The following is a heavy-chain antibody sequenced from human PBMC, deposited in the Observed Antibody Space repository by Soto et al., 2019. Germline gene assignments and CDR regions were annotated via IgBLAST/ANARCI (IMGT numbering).Heavy chain of an antibody. D-gene: IGHD3-16*01. CDR2: IYYSGSA. V-gene: IGHV4-61*01. J-gene: IGHJ6*02. CDR3: ARYAYGFPRMTYGMDV. Sequence: SETLSLTCTVSGGSVSSGSYYWSWIRQPPGKGLEWIGYIYYSGSANYNPSLKSRVTISVDTSKNQFSLKLSSVTAADTAVYYCARYAYGFPRMTYGMDVWGQGTTVTVSS. CDR1: GGSVSSGSYY.